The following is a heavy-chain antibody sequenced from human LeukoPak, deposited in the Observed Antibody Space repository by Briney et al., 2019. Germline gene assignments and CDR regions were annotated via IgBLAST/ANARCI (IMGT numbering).Heavy chain of an antibody. Sequence: GGSLRLSCTASGFTFSDYWMTWVRQAPGKGPEWVANIKQDGSQRYYVDSVRGRFTISRDNAKNSLFLQMNGLRAEDTAVYYCARRGGSSSRRSPIDYWGQGTMVTVSS. V-gene: IGHV3-7*01. D-gene: IGHD6-6*01. CDR3: ARRGGSSSRRSPIDY. J-gene: IGHJ4*02. CDR2: IKQDGSQR. CDR1: GFTFSDYW.